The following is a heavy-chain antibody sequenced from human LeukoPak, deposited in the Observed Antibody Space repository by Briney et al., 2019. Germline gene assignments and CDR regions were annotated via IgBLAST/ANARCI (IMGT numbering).Heavy chain of an antibody. CDR2: ISSSSSYI. D-gene: IGHD4-17*01. Sequence: GGSLRLSCAAPGFTFSSYSMNWVRQAPGKGLEWVSSISSSSSYIYYADSVKGRFTISRDNAKNSLYLQMNSLRAEDTAVYYCARVENSDYGDFFDYWGQGTLVTVSS. J-gene: IGHJ4*02. V-gene: IGHV3-21*04. CDR1: GFTFSSYS. CDR3: ARVENSDYGDFFDY.